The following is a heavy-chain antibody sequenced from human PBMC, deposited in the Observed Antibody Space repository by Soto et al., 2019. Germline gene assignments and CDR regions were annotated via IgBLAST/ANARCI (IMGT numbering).Heavy chain of an antibody. D-gene: IGHD3-22*01. V-gene: IGHV3-21*01. CDR1: GFTFSSYS. J-gene: IGHJ5*02. Sequence: GGSLRLSCAAPGFTFSSYSMNWVRQAPGKGLEWVSSISSSSSYIYYADSPKGRFTISRDNARNSLYLQMNSLRAEDTAMYYCARSDYDSSGYRWFPWGQGTLVTVSS. CDR2: ISSSSSYI. CDR3: ARSDYDSSGYRWFP.